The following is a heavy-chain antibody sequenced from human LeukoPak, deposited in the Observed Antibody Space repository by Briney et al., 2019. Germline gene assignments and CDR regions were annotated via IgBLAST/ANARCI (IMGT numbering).Heavy chain of an antibody. Sequence: SETLSLTCAVYGGSFSGYYWSWIRQPPGKGLEWIGGVSHGGSTNCNPSLKSRVTISVDTSKNQFSLNLSSVTAADTAVYYCARVNYDSSAYYAVDYWGQGTLVTVSS. J-gene: IGHJ4*02. CDR2: VSHGGST. CDR3: ARVNYDSSAYYAVDY. V-gene: IGHV4-34*01. D-gene: IGHD3-22*01. CDR1: GGSFSGYY.